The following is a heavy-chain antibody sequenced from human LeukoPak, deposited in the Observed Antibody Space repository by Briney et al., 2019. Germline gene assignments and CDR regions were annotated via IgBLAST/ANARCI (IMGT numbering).Heavy chain of an antibody. CDR1: GGSFSGYY. CDR2: INHSGST. CDR3: ARRILRAITMVRGLTFDP. V-gene: IGHV4-34*01. J-gene: IGHJ5*02. Sequence: SETLSLTCAVYGGSFSGYYWSWIRQPPGKGLEWIGEINHSGSTNYNPSLKSRVTISVDTSKNQFSLKLSSVTAADTAVYYCARRILRAITMVRGLTFDPWGQGTLVTVSS. D-gene: IGHD3-10*01.